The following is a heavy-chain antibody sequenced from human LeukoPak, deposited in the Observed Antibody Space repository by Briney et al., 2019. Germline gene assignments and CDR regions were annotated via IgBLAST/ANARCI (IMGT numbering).Heavy chain of an antibody. CDR3: ARPQTSSSSTASLGY. CDR2: IGSSDYTI. D-gene: IGHD6-6*01. CDR1: GFPFSNYY. Sequence: GGSLRLSCAVSGFPFSNYYMSWIRQAPGKGLEWISYIGSSDYTIYYADSVKGRFTISRDNAKNSLYLQMDSLRAEDTAIYYCARPQTSSSSTASLGYWGQGTLVTVSS. V-gene: IGHV3-11*01. J-gene: IGHJ4*02.